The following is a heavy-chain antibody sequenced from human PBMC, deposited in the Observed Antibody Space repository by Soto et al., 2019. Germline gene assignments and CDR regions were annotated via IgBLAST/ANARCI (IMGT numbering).Heavy chain of an antibody. V-gene: IGHV3-23*01. J-gene: IGHJ4*02. Sequence: EVQLLESGGGLVQPGGSLRLSCVASGFTFSSYAMSWVRQAPGKGLEWVSAISGSGGSTYYADSVKGRFTISRDNSKNTLYLQMNSLRAEDTAVYYCAKDLQHRQLVPDYWGQGTLVTVSS. CDR2: ISGSGGST. D-gene: IGHD6-13*01. CDR1: GFTFSSYA. CDR3: AKDLQHRQLVPDY.